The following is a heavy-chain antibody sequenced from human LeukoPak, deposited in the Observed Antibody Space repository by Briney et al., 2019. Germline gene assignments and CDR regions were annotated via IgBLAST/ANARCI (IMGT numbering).Heavy chain of an antibody. CDR3: AGTGEYYFDY. CDR1: GGSISSSSYY. V-gene: IGHV4-39*07. J-gene: IGHJ4*02. D-gene: IGHD2-8*02. CDR2: IYYSGNT. Sequence: SETLSLTCTVSGGSISSSSYYWGWIRQPPGKGLEWIGSIYYSGNTYYNPSLKSRVTISVDTSKNQFSLKLSSVTAADTAVYYCAGTGEYYFDYWGQGTLVTVSS.